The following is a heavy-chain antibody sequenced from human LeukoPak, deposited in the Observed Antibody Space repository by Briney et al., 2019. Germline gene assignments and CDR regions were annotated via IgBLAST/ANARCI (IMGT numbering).Heavy chain of an antibody. V-gene: IGHV3-23*01. J-gene: IGHJ4*02. D-gene: IGHD6-13*01. CDR3: ANSYSSPPH. CDR2: ISGRGGNT. Sequence: GGSLRLSCAASGLTFSTYAMSWVRQAPGKGLEWVSAISGRGGNTYYADSVKGRFTISRDNSKNTLYLQMNSLRAEDTAVYYCANSYSSPPHWGQGTLVTVSS. CDR1: GLTFSTYA.